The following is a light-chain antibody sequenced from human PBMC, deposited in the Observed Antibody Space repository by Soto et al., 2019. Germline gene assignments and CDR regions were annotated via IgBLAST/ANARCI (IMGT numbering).Light chain of an antibody. V-gene: IGLV2-14*01. CDR2: DVS. CDR1: SSDVGAYNY. J-gene: IGLJ1*01. CDR3: SSYTIDNTYV. Sequence: QSVLTQPASVSGSPGQSITISCSGTSSDVGAYNYVSWYQQHPGKAPRVMIYDVSNRPSGVSNRFSGSKSGNTATLTISGLQAEDEADYYCSSYTIDNTYVFATGTKLTVL.